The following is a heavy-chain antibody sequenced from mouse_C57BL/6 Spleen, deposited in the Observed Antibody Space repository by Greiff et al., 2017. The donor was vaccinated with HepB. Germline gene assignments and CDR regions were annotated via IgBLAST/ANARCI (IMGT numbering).Heavy chain of an antibody. CDR2: INPSTGGT. J-gene: IGHJ4*01. CDR1: GYSFTGYY. Sequence: VHVKQSGPELVKPGASVKISCKASGYSFTGYYMNWVKQSPEKSLEWIGEINPSTGGTTYNQKFKAKATLTVDKSSSTAYMQLKSLTSEDSAVYYCARLRRSYAMDYWGQGTSVTVSS. CDR3: ARLRRSYAMDY. D-gene: IGHD1-1*01. V-gene: IGHV1-42*01.